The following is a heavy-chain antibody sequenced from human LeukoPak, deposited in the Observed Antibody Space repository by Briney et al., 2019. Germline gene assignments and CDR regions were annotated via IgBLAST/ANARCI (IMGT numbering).Heavy chain of an antibody. D-gene: IGHD2-15*01. CDR3: ARESLTDIVVVGAFDI. V-gene: IGHV3-74*01. CDR1: GFTFSSYW. Sequence: GGSLRLSCAASGFTFSSYWMHWVRQAPGKGLVYVSRINSDGSSTSYADSVKGRFTISRDNAKNTLYLQMNSLRAEDTAVYYCARESLTDIVVVGAFDIWGQGTMVTVSS. CDR2: INSDGSST. J-gene: IGHJ3*02.